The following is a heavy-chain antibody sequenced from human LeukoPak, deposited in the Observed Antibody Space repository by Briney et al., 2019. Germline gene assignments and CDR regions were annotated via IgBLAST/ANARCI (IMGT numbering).Heavy chain of an antibody. V-gene: IGHV4-61*01. CDR2: IYYSGST. CDR1: GGSVSSGSYY. CDR3: ARHVTISGPYDASDI. D-gene: IGHD5-24*01. Sequence: PSETLSLTCTVSGGSVSSGSYYWSWIRQPPGKGLEWIGYIYYSGSTDYNPSLKSRVTISVDTSKNQFSLKLRSVTAADTAVYYCARHVTISGPYDASDIWGQGTMVTVSP. J-gene: IGHJ3*02.